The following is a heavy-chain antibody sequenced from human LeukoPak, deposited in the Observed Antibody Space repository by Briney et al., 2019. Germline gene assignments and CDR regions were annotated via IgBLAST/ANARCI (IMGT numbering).Heavy chain of an antibody. CDR1: GFTFSSYG. D-gene: IGHD2-21*02. V-gene: IGHV3-30*02. CDR3: AKSGPLAYCGGDCYLGYYMDV. CDR2: IRYDGSNE. J-gene: IGHJ6*03. Sequence: PGGSLRLSCAASGFTFSSYGMHWVRQAPGKGLEWVAFIRYDGSNEYYADSVKGRFTISRDNSKNTLYLQMNSLRAEDTAVYYCAKSGPLAYCGGDCYLGYYMDVWGKGTTVTISS.